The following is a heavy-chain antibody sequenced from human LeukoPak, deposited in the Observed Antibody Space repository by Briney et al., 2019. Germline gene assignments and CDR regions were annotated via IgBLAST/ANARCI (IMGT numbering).Heavy chain of an antibody. V-gene: IGHV3-48*01. CDR2: IIIGTSSI. CDR1: GFTFSSYS. D-gene: IGHD2-21*02. CDR3: AKDIVVVTSGSNAFDI. J-gene: IGHJ3*02. Sequence: GGSLRLSCAASGFTFSSYSMNWVRQAPGKGLEWVSYIIIGTSSIYYADSVTGRFTISRDNSKNTLYLQMNSLRAEDTAVYYCAKDIVVVTSGSNAFDIWGQGTTVTVSS.